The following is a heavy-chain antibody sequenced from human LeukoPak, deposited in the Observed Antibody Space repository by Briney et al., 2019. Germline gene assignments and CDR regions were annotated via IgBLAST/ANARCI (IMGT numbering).Heavy chain of an antibody. CDR3: ARGSNYMDV. CDR2: IYSGGST. V-gene: IGHV3-53*01. Sequence: GGSLRLSCAASGFNVSSSYISWVRQFPGGRLEWLSVIYSGGSTYYIDSVKGRFTIARDNSKNTLFLQMNSLRVEDTAMYYCARGSNYMDVWGKGTTVTVSS. D-gene: IGHD3-10*01. J-gene: IGHJ6*03. CDR1: GFNVSSSY.